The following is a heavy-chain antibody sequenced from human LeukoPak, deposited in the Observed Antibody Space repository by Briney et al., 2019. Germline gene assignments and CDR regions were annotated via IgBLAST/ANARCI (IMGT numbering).Heavy chain of an antibody. D-gene: IGHD4-17*01. J-gene: IGHJ5*02. V-gene: IGHV1-69*01. CDR2: IIPIFGTA. CDR3: ARKIDYGDYFLGNWFDP. CDR1: GGTFSSYA. Sequence: SVKVSCKASGGTFSSYAISWVQQAPGQGLEWMGGIIPIFGTANYAQKFQGRVTITADESTSTAYMELSSLRSEDTAVYYCARKIDYGDYFLGNWFDPWGQGTLVTVSS.